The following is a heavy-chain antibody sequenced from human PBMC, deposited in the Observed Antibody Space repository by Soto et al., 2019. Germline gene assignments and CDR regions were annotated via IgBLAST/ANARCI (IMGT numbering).Heavy chain of an antibody. CDR2: IYWNDDK. V-gene: IGHV2-5*01. Sequence: QITLKESGPTLVKPTQTLTLTCTFSGFSLSSGGAGVGWIRQPPGKGLDWLALIYWNDDKRYSPSLRSRLTITTDTSKHQVVLLMTNMYPVDTATYYCAHRGYGDYPRYNWFDPCGQGTLVTVSS. CDR3: AHRGYGDYPRYNWFDP. D-gene: IGHD4-17*01. CDR1: GFSLSSGGAG. J-gene: IGHJ5*02.